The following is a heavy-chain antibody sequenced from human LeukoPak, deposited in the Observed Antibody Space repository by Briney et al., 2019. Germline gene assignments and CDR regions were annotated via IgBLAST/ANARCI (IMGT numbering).Heavy chain of an antibody. CDR2: LSGGGVST. J-gene: IGHJ4*02. D-gene: IGHD6-19*01. Sequence: QPGGSLRLSCAASGFTFSSYAMSWVRQPPGKGLEWVSGLSGGGVSTYYADSVKGRLTISRDHSKNTLYLQMNSLRAEDTAVYYCAKSGGWPYYFDYWGQGTLVTVSS. V-gene: IGHV3-23*01. CDR1: GFTFSSYA. CDR3: AKSGGWPYYFDY.